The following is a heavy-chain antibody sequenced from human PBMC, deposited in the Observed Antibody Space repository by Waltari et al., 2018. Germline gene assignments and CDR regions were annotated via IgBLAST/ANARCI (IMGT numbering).Heavy chain of an antibody. CDR2: IKEDGTDT. CDR1: GFPFIIYW. J-gene: IGHJ3*02. CDR3: ARSQRHSFEI. Sequence: EVQLVESGGGLVQPGGSLRLSCAASGFPFIIYWMTWVRQAPGEGLEWVANIKEDGTDTYYVDSVKGRFTISKDNAENSLYLQMNSLRVEDTAIYYCARSQRHSFEICGQGTMVTVS. D-gene: IGHD3-3*02. V-gene: IGHV3-7*03.